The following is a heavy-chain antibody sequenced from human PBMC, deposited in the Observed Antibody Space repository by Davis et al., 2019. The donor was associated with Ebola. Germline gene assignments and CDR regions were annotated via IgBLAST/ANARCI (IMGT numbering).Heavy chain of an antibody. V-gene: IGHV4-59*12. CDR1: GGSISSYY. CDR3: ARDQRDDTIFGVVNDYYYGMDV. CDR2: IYYSGST. J-gene: IGHJ6*04. D-gene: IGHD3-3*01. Sequence: MPSETLSLTCTVSGGSISSYYWSWIRQPPGKGLEWIGYIYYSGSTYYNPSLKSRVTISVDTSKNQFSLKLSSVTAADTAVYYCARDQRDDTIFGVVNDYYYGMDVWGKGTTVTVSS.